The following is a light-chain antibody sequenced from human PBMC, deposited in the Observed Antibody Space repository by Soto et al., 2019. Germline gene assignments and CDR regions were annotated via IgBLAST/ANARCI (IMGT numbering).Light chain of an antibody. J-gene: IGKJ1*01. CDR1: QSISSW. CDR2: KAS. V-gene: IGKV1-5*03. Sequence: DIQMTQSPSTLSASVGDRVTITCRASQSISSWLAWYQQKPGKAPKLLIYKASSLESGVPSRFSGSGSGTEFTLTISSLQPDDFATYYCQQYNSAGTLGQGTKVDIK. CDR3: QQYNSAGT.